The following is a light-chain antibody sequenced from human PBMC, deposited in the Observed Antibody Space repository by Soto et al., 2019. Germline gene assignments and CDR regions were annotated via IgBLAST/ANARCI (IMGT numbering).Light chain of an antibody. CDR3: SSYTSSSTRV. CDR2: EVS. CDR1: SSDVGGYNY. Sequence: QSALTQPASVSGSPGQSITISCTGTSSDVGGYNYVSWYQQHPGKAPKLMIYEVSNRPSGVSNRFSGSKSCNTASLTISGLQAGDEADYYCSSYTSSSTRVFGGGTKVTVL. V-gene: IGLV2-14*01. J-gene: IGLJ3*02.